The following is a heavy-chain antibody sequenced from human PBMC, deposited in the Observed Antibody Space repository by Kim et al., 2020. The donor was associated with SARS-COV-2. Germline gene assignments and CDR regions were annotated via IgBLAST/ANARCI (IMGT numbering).Heavy chain of an antibody. CDR3: ARDVPNVGKGAFDI. D-gene: IGHD1-26*01. CDR2: IKQDGSLK. J-gene: IGHJ3*02. V-gene: IGHV3-7*03. Sequence: GGSLRLSCAASGFAFSNFWMNWVRQAPGKGLEGVAKIKQDGSLKHYLDSVEGRFTISRDNGENLLYLHMNSLRAEDTAVYYCARDVPNVGKGAFDIWGQGTVVTVSS. CDR1: GFAFSNFW.